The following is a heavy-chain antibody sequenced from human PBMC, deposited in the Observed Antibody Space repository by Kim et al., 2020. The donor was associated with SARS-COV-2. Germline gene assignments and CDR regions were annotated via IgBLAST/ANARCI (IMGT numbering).Heavy chain of an antibody. V-gene: IGHV5-51*01. CDR1: GYSFTSYW. Sequence: GESLKISCKGSGYSFTSYWIGWVRQMPGKGLEWMGIIYPGDSDTRYSPSFQGQVTISADKSISTAYLQWSSLKASDTAMYYCSRQPRQYYYGSGSYSAFDIWGQGTMVTVSS. CDR3: SRQPRQYYYGSGSYSAFDI. CDR2: IYPGDSDT. J-gene: IGHJ3*02. D-gene: IGHD3-10*01.